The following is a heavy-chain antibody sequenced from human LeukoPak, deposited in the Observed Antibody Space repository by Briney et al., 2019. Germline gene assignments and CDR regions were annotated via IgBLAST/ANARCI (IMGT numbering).Heavy chain of an antibody. Sequence: EASVKVSCKASGGTFSSYAISWVRQAPGQGLEWMGGIIPIFGTANYAQKFQGRVTITADESTSTAYMELSSLRSEDTAVYYCARDTGDYVIDHWGQGTLVTVSS. D-gene: IGHD4-17*01. CDR3: ARDTGDYVIDH. V-gene: IGHV1-69*01. CDR1: GGTFSSYA. CDR2: IIPIFGTA. J-gene: IGHJ4*02.